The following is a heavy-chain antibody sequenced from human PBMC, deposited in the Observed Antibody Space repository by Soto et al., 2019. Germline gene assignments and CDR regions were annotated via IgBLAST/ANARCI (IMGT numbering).Heavy chain of an antibody. CDR3: AKALAYCSSISCYPNHDAFDI. J-gene: IGHJ3*02. D-gene: IGHD2-2*01. CDR1: GFTFSNYA. Sequence: GGSLRLSCAASGFTFSNYAMSWVRQAPGKGLEWVSAINPSGGSTYYADSVKGRFTISRDNSKNTLYLQMNSLRAEDTAVYYCAKALAYCSSISCYPNHDAFDIWGQGTMVTVSS. CDR2: INPSGGST. V-gene: IGHV3-23*01.